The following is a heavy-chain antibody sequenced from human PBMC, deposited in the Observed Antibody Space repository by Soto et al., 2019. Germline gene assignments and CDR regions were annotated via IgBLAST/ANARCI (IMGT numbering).Heavy chain of an antibody. V-gene: IGHV3-23*01. J-gene: IGHJ4*02. CDR1: GFTFSSYA. D-gene: IGHD3-22*01. CDR3: AKEYYYDSSGYIDY. Sequence: GGSLRLSCAASGFTFSSYAMSWVRQAPGKGLEWVSAISGSGGSTYYADSVKGRFTISRDNSKNTPYLQMNSLRAEDTAVYYCAKEYYYDSSGYIDYWGQGTLVTVSS. CDR2: ISGSGGST.